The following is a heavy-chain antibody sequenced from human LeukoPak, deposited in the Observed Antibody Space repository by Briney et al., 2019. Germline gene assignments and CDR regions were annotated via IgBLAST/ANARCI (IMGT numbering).Heavy chain of an antibody. V-gene: IGHV2-5*02. J-gene: IGHJ4*02. Sequence: ESGPTLVKPTQTLTLTCTFSGFSLSSTGVGVGWIRQPPGKALEWLALIYWDDNKLYSPSLKSRLTITKDTSKNQVVLTMTNMDPVYTATYYCAHYGDFRFLYYFDHWGQGTLVTVSS. CDR2: IYWDDNK. D-gene: IGHD4-17*01. CDR3: AHYGDFRFLYYFDH. CDR1: GFSLSSTGVG.